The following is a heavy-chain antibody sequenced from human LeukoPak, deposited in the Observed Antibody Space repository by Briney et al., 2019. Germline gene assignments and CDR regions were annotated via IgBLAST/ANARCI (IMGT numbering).Heavy chain of an antibody. Sequence: SETLSLTCAVNGGSFSGYYWIWIRQPPGKGLEWIGEINHSGSTNYNPSLKSRVTISVDTYKNQFSLKLSSVTAADTAVYYCARGGECGSCDGFDMWGQGIMVTVSS. CDR3: ARGGECGSCDGFDM. J-gene: IGHJ3*02. V-gene: IGHV4-34*01. D-gene: IGHD2-15*01. CDR2: INHSGST. CDR1: GGSFSGYY.